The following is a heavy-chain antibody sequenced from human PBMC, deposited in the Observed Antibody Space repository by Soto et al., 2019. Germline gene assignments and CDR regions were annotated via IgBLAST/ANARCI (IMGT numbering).Heavy chain of an antibody. D-gene: IGHD6-19*01. Sequence: EVQLAESGGGLAQPGGSLRLSCAASGFTLSGYAMDWVRQAPGKGLEYVSGISSNGVGTYYANSVQGRFTIPRDNSKNTVYLQMGSLRPEDMAVYYCARRAGPDFYYMDVWGKGTTVTVSS. V-gene: IGHV3-64*01. CDR2: ISSNGVGT. CDR1: GFTLSGYA. J-gene: IGHJ6*03. CDR3: ARRAGPDFYYMDV.